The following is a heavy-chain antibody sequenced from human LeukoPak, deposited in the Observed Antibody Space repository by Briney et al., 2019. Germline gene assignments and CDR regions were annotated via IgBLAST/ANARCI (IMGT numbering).Heavy chain of an antibody. Sequence: LAGGSLRLSCAASGFTFSSYWMHWVRQAPGKGLVWVSRINSDGSSTSYADSVKGRFTISRDNAKNTLYLQMNSLRAEDTAVYYCARDAQPDIVMAAATEDAFDIWGQGTMVTVSS. CDR3: ARDAQPDIVMAAATEDAFDI. D-gene: IGHD2-15*01. CDR1: GFTFSSYW. J-gene: IGHJ3*02. CDR2: INSDGSST. V-gene: IGHV3-74*01.